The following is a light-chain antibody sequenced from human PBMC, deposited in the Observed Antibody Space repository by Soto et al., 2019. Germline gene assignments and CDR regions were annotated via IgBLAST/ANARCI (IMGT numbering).Light chain of an antibody. V-gene: IGKV3-20*01. Sequence: DIVLTQSPGTLSLSPGERATRSCRASQSVSSSYLAWYQQKPGQAPRLLIYGASSRATGIPDRFSGSGSGTDFTLTISRLEPEDFAVYYCQQYGSSPRTLGGGTKVDIK. CDR3: QQYGSSPRT. CDR2: GAS. CDR1: QSVSSSY. J-gene: IGKJ4*01.